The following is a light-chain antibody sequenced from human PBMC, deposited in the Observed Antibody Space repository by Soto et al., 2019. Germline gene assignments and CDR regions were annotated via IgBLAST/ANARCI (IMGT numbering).Light chain of an antibody. J-gene: IGKJ1*01. CDR2: KAS. CDR1: QTISSW. V-gene: IGKV1-5*03. CDR3: QQLNSHPIT. Sequence: DIQMTQSPSALSASVGDRVTITCRASQTISSWLAWYQQKPGKAPKLLIYKASTLKSGVPSRFSGSGSGTEFTLTISRLQPEDFATYYCQQLNSHPITFGQGTKVDIK.